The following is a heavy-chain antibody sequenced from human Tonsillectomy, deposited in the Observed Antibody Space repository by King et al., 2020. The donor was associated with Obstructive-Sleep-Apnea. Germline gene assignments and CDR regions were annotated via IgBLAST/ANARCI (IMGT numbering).Heavy chain of an antibody. CDR2: ISWDGGST. CDR1: GFTFDDYA. Sequence: VQLVESGGVVVQPGGSLRLSCAASGFTFDDYAMHWVRQAPGKGLEWVSLISWDGGSTYYADSVKGRFTISRDNSKNSLYLQMNSLRAEDTALYYCAKALHPRYSYGYFFSTYYYGMDVWGQGTTVTVSS. CDR3: AKALHPRYSYGYFFSTYYYGMDV. D-gene: IGHD5-18*01. V-gene: IGHV3-43D*03. J-gene: IGHJ6*02.